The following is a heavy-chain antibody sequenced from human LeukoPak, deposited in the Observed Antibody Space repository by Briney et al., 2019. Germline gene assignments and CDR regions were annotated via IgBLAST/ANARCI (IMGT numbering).Heavy chain of an antibody. CDR1: GGTFSSYA. V-gene: IGHV1-69*04. D-gene: IGHD2-15*01. J-gene: IGHJ5*02. Sequence: ASVKVSCKASGGTFSSYAISWVRQAPGQGLEWMGRIIPILGIANYAQKFQGRVTITADKSTNTPYMELSSLRSEDTPGHYCAGTYCSGGRCYLNWFEPWGQGTLVTVSS. CDR3: AGTYCSGGRCYLNWFEP. CDR2: IIPILGIA.